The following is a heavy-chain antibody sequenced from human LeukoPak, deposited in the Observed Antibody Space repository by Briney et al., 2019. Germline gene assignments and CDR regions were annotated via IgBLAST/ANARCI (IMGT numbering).Heavy chain of an antibody. Sequence: SETLSLTCTVSGGSISSYYWSWIRQPPGKGLEWIGYIHYSGSTNYIPSLKSRVTISVDTSKNQFSLKLSSVTAADTAVYYCARHTFGSHFEYWGQGTLVTVSS. D-gene: IGHD3-16*01. V-gene: IGHV4-59*08. J-gene: IGHJ4*02. CDR3: ARHTFGSHFEY. CDR2: IHYSGST. CDR1: GGSISSYY.